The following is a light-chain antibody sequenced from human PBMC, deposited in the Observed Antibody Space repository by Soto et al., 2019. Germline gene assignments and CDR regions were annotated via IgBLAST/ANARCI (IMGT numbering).Light chain of an antibody. V-gene: IGLV1-47*02. J-gene: IGLJ1*01. Sequence: QPVLTQPPSASGTPGQRITISCSGSDSNVGSKYVYWYHQVPGTAPKLLIESNNQRPSGVPDRFSGSKSGTSASLAISGLRSEDEGDYYCAAWDDSLSGYVFGTGTKVTVL. CDR3: AAWDDSLSGYV. CDR2: SNN. CDR1: DSNVGSKY.